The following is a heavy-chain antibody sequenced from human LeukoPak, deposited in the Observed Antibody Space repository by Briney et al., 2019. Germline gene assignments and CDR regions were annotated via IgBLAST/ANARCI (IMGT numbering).Heavy chain of an antibody. D-gene: IGHD6-13*01. V-gene: IGHV3-23*01. CDR3: EQAGY. J-gene: IGHJ4*02. CDR1: GFTFSSYA. CDR2: ISGSGEST. Sequence: GGSLRLSCAAPGFTFSSYALSWVRQTPGKGLECVSGISGSGESTYYADSVKGRFTISRDRNTVTLQMISLRADDTAVYYCEQAGYWGQGALVTVSS.